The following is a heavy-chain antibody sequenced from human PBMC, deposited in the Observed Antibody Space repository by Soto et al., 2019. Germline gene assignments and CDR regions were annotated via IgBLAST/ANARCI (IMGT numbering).Heavy chain of an antibody. CDR2: IYYSGST. V-gene: IGHV4-31*03. CDR3: ARLRIATNNYKWFDP. J-gene: IGHJ5*02. D-gene: IGHD2-21*01. Sequence: PTCTVSGGSISSGGYYWSWIRQHPGKGLEWIGYIYYSGSTYYNPSLKSRVTISVDTSKNQFSLNLSSVTAADTAVYYCARLRIATNNYKWFDPRGQGTLVTVS. CDR1: GGSISSGGYY.